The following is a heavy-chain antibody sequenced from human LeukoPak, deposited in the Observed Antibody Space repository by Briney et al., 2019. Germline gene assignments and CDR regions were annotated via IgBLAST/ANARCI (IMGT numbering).Heavy chain of an antibody. Sequence: KPSETLSLTCAVYGGSFSGYYWSWIRQPPGKGLEWIGEINHSGSTNYNPSLKSRVTISVDTSKNQFSLKLSSVTAVDTSVYYCARLTGYYFDYWGQGTLVTVSS. J-gene: IGHJ4*02. D-gene: IGHD7-27*01. CDR1: GGSFSGYY. CDR2: INHSGST. CDR3: ARLTGYYFDY. V-gene: IGHV4-34*01.